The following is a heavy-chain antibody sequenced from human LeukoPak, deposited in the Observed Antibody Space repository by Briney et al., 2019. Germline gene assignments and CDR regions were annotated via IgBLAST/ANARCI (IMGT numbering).Heavy chain of an antibody. V-gene: IGHV3-30*18. J-gene: IGHJ4*02. Sequence: GGSLRLSCAASGFTFSSYGMHWVRQAPGKGLEWVAVISYDGSNKYCADSVKGRFTISRDNSKNTLYLQMNSLRAEDTAVYYCAKDNRYSSSLDYWGQGTLVTVSS. D-gene: IGHD6-13*01. CDR1: GFTFSSYG. CDR3: AKDNRYSSSLDY. CDR2: ISYDGSNK.